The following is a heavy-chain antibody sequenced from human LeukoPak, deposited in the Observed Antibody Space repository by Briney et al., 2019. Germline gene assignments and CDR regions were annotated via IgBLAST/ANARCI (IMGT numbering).Heavy chain of an antibody. V-gene: IGHV3-48*01. D-gene: IGHD3-3*02. CDR2: ISSSSSTI. J-gene: IGHJ4*02. CDR1: GFTFSSYS. CDR3: AALARDY. Sequence: PGGSLRLSCAGSGFTFSSYSMNWVRQAPGKGMEWVSYISSSSSTIYYAGSVKGRFTISRDNSKNTLYLQMNSLRVEDTAVYYCAALARDYWGQGTLVTVSS.